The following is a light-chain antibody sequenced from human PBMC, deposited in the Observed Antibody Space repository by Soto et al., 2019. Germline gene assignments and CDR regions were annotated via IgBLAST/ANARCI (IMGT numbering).Light chain of an antibody. CDR1: QSINNN. CDR2: GAS. V-gene: IGKV1-39*01. Sequence: DIQLTQSPSSLSASVGDRVTITCRASQSINNNLNWYQQKPGKAPKLLIYGASSLQSGVPSRSSGSGSGTDFTLAISSLQADDFASYYCQQSYSSPQTFGQGTKVDIK. J-gene: IGKJ1*01. CDR3: QQSYSSPQT.